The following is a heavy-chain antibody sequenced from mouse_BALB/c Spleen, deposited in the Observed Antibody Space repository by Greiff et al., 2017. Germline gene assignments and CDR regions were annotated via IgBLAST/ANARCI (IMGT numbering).Heavy chain of an antibody. CDR3: ARVLPYFDY. CDR1: GFTFSSYA. V-gene: IGHV5-9-4*01. Sequence: EVHLVESGGGLVKPGGSLKLSCAASGFTFSSYAMSWVRQSPEKRLEWVAEISSGGSYTYYPDTVTGRFTISRDNAKNTLYLEMSSLRSEDTAMYYCARVLPYFDYWGQGTTLTVSS. CDR2: ISSGGSYT. J-gene: IGHJ2*01. D-gene: IGHD2-10*01.